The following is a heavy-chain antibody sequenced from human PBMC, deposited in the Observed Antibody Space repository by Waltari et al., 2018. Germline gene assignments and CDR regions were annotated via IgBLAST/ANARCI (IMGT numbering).Heavy chain of an antibody. J-gene: IGHJ4*02. CDR2: IRYDGNNK. CDR1: RFNFNNYG. V-gene: IGHV3-30*02. D-gene: IGHD6-19*01. CDR3: AKDGSGWYGSENYIDY. Sequence: QVQLVESGGGVVQPGGSLRLSCAASRFNFNNYGMHWVRRARGKGREGVAYIRYDGNNKYYSDSVKGRFTISRDKFKNTLYLQMNSLRGEDTAVYYCAKDGSGWYGSENYIDYWGQGTLVTVSS.